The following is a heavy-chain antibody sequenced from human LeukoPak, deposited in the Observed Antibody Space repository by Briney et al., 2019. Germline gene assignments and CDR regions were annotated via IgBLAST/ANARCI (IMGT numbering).Heavy chain of an antibody. V-gene: IGHV4-34*01. J-gene: IGHJ5*02. D-gene: IGHD3-10*01. CDR1: GGSFSGYY. CDR2: INHSGST. Sequence: SETLSLTCALYGGSFSGYYWSWIRHPPGKGLEWIGEINHSGSTNYNPSLKSRVTISVDTSKNQFLLKLSSVTAADTAVYYCARESITPWGQGTLVTVSS. CDR3: ARESITP.